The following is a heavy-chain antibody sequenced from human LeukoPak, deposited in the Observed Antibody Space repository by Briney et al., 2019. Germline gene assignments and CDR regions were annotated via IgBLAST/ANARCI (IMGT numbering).Heavy chain of an antibody. CDR1: GGSISSYY. CDR3: AKTGGNTPLDY. V-gene: IGHV4-39*01. Sequence: SETLSLTCTVSGGSISSYYWGWICQPPGKGLEWIGSIYYSGSTYYNPSLKSRVTISVDTSKNQFSLKLSSVTAADTAVYYCAKTGGNTPLDYWGQGTLVTVSS. J-gene: IGHJ4*02. D-gene: IGHD1/OR15-1a*01. CDR2: IYYSGST.